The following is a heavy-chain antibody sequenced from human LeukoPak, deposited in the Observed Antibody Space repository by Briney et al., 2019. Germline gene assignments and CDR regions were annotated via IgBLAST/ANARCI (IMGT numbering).Heavy chain of an antibody. CDR1: GDSIRSGHYY. Sequence: SETLSLTCAVSGDSIRSGHYYWAWIRQPAGKGLEWIGRIYSTGSTIYNPSLKSRVTISVDTSKNQFSLKLSSVTAADTAVYYCAREEKWKYYFDYWGQGTLVTVSS. J-gene: IGHJ4*02. D-gene: IGHD1-1*01. CDR2: IYSTGST. CDR3: AREEKWKYYFDY. V-gene: IGHV4-61*10.